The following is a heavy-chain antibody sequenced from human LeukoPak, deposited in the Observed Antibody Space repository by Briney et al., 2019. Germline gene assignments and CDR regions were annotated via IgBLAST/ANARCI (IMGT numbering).Heavy chain of an antibody. CDR3: AKCRYGDYCSYFDY. Sequence: GGSLRLSCAASGFTFSSHAMSWVRQAPGKGLEWVSAISGSGGSTYYADSVKGRFTISRDNSKNTLYLQMNSLRAEDTAVYYCAKCRYGDYCSYFDYWGQGTLVTVSS. D-gene: IGHD4-17*01. V-gene: IGHV3-23*01. J-gene: IGHJ4*02. CDR2: ISGSGGST. CDR1: GFTFSSHA.